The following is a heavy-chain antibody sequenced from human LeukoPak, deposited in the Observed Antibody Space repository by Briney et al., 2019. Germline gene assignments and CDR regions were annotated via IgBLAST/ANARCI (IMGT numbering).Heavy chain of an antibody. J-gene: IGHJ6*02. V-gene: IGHV3-53*05. Sequence: GGSLRLSCAASGFTVSSNYMSWVRQAPGKGLEWVSVIYSGGSTYYADSVKGRFTISRDNSKNTLYLQMNSLRAEDTAVYYCVRPYGSGSYYLDYYYYYGMDVWGQGTTVTVSS. CDR3: VRPYGSGSYYLDYYYYYGMDV. CDR1: GFTVSSNY. CDR2: IYSGGST. D-gene: IGHD3-10*01.